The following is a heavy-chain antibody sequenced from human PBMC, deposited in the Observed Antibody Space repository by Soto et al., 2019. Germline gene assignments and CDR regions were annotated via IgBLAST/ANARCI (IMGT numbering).Heavy chain of an antibody. J-gene: IGHJ6*02. CDR2: IYWDDAK. D-gene: IGHD3-9*01. V-gene: IGHV2-5*02. Sequence: QITLTESGPTLVKPTQTLTLTCTFSGISLTNSGVGVSWIRQPPGKALEWLAVIYWDDAKHFSPSQKSRLTLTKDTSKNQVVLTMTNMDSVDTATYVCAQMDFDLCGMDVWGQGTTVIVSS. CDR1: GISLTNSGVG. CDR3: AQMDFDLCGMDV.